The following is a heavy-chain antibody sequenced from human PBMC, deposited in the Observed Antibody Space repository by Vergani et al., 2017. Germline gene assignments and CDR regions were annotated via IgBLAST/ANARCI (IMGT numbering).Heavy chain of an antibody. CDR3: AKAPQGYIAAAGTPLDL. V-gene: IGHV3-23*01. CDR1: GFPFNIYV. Sequence: EVQLLESGGDLVQPGGSLRLSCAGSGFPFNIYVMSWVRQTPGQGLEGVSAITSSGDRTYYADSVKGRFTISRDNSKDTLFLQMNSRRAGDTAVYFCAKAPQGYIAAAGTPLDLWGQGTLVTVSS. J-gene: IGHJ5*02. CDR2: ITSSGDRT. D-gene: IGHD6-13*01.